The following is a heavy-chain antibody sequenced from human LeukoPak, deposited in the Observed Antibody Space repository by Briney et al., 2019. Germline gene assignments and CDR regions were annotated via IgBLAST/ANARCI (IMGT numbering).Heavy chain of an antibody. CDR2: MNSDGSST. Sequence: GGSLRLSCAASGFTFSSHWMHWVRQAPGKGLEWVSRMNSDGSSTNYADSVKGRFTISRDNAKNTLSLQMNSLRVEDTAVYYCARDRRFGYGLMDVWGKGTTVTVSS. CDR3: ARDRRFGYGLMDV. CDR1: GFTFSSHW. V-gene: IGHV3-74*01. D-gene: IGHD5-18*01. J-gene: IGHJ6*03.